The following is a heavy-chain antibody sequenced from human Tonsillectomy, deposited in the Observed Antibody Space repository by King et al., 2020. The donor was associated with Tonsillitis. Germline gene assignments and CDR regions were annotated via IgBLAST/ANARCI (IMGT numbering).Heavy chain of an antibody. D-gene: IGHD3-22*01. CDR1: GGSISSYY. V-gene: IGHV4-59*01. CDR2: IYYSGST. Sequence: QLQESGPGLVKPSETLSLTCTVSGGSISSYYWSWIRQPPGKGLEWIGYIYYSGSTNYNPSLKMRVTISVDTAKNQFSLKLSSVTAADTAVDYCARDQNYYDSSGYYRGGFDYWGQGTLVTVSS. J-gene: IGHJ4*02. CDR3: ARDQNYYDSSGYYRGGFDY.